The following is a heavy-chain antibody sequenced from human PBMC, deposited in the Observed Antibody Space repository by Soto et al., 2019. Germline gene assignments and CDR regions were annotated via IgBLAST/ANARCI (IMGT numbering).Heavy chain of an antibody. CDR2: IIPIFGTA. J-gene: IGHJ4*02. Sequence: SVKVSCKATGDTFSTYAISWVRQAPGQGLEWMGGIIPIFGTAKYAQTFQGRVTFTADVSTGTTYMELSSLRSEDTAVYYCARGGYGSGTYYYFDYWGQGTLVTVSS. V-gene: IGHV1-69*13. D-gene: IGHD3-10*01. CDR3: ARGGYGSGTYYYFDY. CDR1: GDTFSTYA.